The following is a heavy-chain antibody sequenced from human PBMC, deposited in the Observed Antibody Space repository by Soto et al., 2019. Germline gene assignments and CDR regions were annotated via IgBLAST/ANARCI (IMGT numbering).Heavy chain of an antibody. V-gene: IGHV1-3*01. CDR3: ARRGGYYGSGSPYYYMDV. J-gene: IGHJ6*03. CDR1: GYTFTSYA. Sequence: GASVKVSCKASGYTFTSYAMHWVRQAPGQRLEWKGWINAGNGNTKYSQKFQGRVTITRDTSASTAYMELSSLRSEDTAVYYCARRGGYYGSGSPYYYMDVWGKGTTVTVSS. D-gene: IGHD3-10*01. CDR2: INAGNGNT.